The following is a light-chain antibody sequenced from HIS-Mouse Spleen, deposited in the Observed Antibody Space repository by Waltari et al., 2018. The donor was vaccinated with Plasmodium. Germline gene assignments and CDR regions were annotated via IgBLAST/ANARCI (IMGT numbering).Light chain of an antibody. V-gene: IGKV3-11*01. CDR2: DAS. CDR3: QQRSNWPRVLT. J-gene: IGKJ4*01. Sequence: EIVLTQSPATLSLSPGERATLSCRASQSVSSYLAWYQQKPGQAPMLLIYDASNRATGIPARFSGIGSGTDFTLTISSLEPEDFAVYYCQQRSNWPRVLTFGGGTKVEIK. CDR1: QSVSSY.